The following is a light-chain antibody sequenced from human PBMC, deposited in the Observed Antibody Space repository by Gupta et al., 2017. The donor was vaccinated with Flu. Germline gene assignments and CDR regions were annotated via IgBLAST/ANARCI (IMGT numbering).Light chain of an antibody. CDR1: QSVSTY. CDR2: DAA. J-gene: IGKJ5*01. V-gene: IGKV3-11*01. Sequence: ATLSLSPGERATLSCRASQSVSTYLAWYQQKPGQPPRLLIYDAANRATGIPARFSGSGSGTDFTLTISSREPEDFAVYYCQQPSNWPPITFGQGTRLEIK. CDR3: QQPSNWPPIT.